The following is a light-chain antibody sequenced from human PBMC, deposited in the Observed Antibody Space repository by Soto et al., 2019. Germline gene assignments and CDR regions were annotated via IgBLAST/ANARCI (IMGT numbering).Light chain of an antibody. CDR3: SSNTNSSSCV. CDR2: EVS. J-gene: IGLJ1*01. Sequence: QSALTQPASVSGSPGQSITISCTGTSSDVGGYNYVSWYQQHPGKAPKLMIYEVSNRPSGVSNRFSGSKSGNTASLTISGLQAEDEADYYGSSNTNSSSCVFGTGTKVTVL. CDR1: SSDVGGYNY. V-gene: IGLV2-14*01.